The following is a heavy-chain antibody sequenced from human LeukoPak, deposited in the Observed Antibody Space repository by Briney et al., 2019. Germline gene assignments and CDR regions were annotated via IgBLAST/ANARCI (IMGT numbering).Heavy chain of an antibody. CDR1: GGSISSYY. D-gene: IGHD6-19*01. Sequence: TSETLSLTCTVSGGSISSYYWSWIRQPAGKGLEWIGHIYTSGNTDYNPSLKSRVTMSVDTSKNQFSLKLSSVTAADTAVYYCARSSGGYYYYYMDVWGKGTTVTVSS. V-gene: IGHV4-4*07. J-gene: IGHJ6*03. CDR3: ARSSGGYYYYYMDV. CDR2: IYTSGNT.